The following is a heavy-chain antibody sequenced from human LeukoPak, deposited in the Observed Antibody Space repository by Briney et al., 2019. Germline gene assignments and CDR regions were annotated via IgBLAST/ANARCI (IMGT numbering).Heavy chain of an antibody. V-gene: IGHV3-23*01. J-gene: IGHJ3*02. CDR3: AKAYSTSLYGDAFHI. D-gene: IGHD6-13*01. Sequence: GGSLRLSCAGSGFTFRFYAMTWVRQAPGKGLEWGSGITGDASVTYDADSVKGRFNISRDNSKNTLYLQLNSLRVEDTAVYYCAKAYSTSLYGDAFHIWSQGTMVTVSP. CDR2: ITGDASVT. CDR1: GFTFRFYA.